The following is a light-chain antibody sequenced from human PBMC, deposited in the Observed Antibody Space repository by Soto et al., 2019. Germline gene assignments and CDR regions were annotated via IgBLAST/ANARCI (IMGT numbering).Light chain of an antibody. CDR3: SANAGSTNLV. Sequence: QSALTQPPSASGTPGQSVTIPCTGTSSDVGDYNYGSWYQQHPGKAPKLVIYEVSRRPSGVHDRFSGSKSANTASLTVSGLQAEDEADYYCSANAGSTNLVFGGGTKLTVL. CDR2: EVS. J-gene: IGLJ2*01. V-gene: IGLV2-8*01. CDR1: SSDVGDYNY.